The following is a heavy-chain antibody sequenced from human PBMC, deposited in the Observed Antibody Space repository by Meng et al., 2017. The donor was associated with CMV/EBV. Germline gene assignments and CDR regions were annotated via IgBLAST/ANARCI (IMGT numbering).Heavy chain of an antibody. V-gene: IGHV3-30*02. D-gene: IGHD3-22*01. Sequence: GESLKISCAASGFTFDDYGMSWVRQAPGKGLEWVAFIRYDGSNKYYADSVKGRFTISRDNSKNTLYLQMNSLRAEDTAVYYCAKVKYDSSEHAFDIWGQGTMVTVSS. CDR3: AKVKYDSSEHAFDI. J-gene: IGHJ3*02. CDR2: IRYDGSNK. CDR1: GFTFDDYG.